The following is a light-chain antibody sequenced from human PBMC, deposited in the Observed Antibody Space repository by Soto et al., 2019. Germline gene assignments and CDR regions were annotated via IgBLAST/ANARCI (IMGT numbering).Light chain of an antibody. CDR1: QSVSRNY. J-gene: IGKJ1*01. V-gene: IGKV3-20*01. CDR2: GAS. Sequence: EIVLTQSPGTLSLSPGERATLSCRASQSVSRNYLAWYQQKPGQAPSLLIYGASSRATGIPDRFSGSGSGTDLTLTISRLEPEDSAVYYCQHYVSSPPAFGQGTKVEIK. CDR3: QHYVSSPPA.